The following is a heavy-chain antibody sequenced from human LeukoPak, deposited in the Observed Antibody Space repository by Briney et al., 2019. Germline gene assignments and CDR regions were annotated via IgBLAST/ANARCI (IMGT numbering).Heavy chain of an antibody. D-gene: IGHD5-18*01. CDR2: ISYSARH. V-gene: IGHV4-59*08. CDR1: GDSISNYY. Sequence: PSETLSLTCTVSGDSISNYYWSWIRHPSVKGLEWIGYISYSARHSSNPSLESRVPISVDPSKNQCSLKLRSVTAADTAVYYCARQYSYTPFAYGGQGTLVTVST. J-gene: IGHJ4*02. CDR3: ARQYSYTPFAY.